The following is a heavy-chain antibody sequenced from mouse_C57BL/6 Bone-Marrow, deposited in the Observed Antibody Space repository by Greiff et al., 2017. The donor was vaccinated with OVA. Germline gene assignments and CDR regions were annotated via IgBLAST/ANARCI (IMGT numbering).Heavy chain of an antibody. CDR3: ARHEGGHSNYEYFDV. CDR2: FYPGSGSI. CDR1: GYTFTEYT. Sequence: QVHVKQSGAELVKPGASVKLSCKASGYTFTEYTIHWVKQRSGQGLEWIGWFYPGSGSIKYNEKFKDKATLTADKSSSTVYMELSRLTSEDSAVYFCARHEGGHSNYEYFDVWGTGTTVTVSS. J-gene: IGHJ1*03. V-gene: IGHV1-62-2*01. D-gene: IGHD2-5*01.